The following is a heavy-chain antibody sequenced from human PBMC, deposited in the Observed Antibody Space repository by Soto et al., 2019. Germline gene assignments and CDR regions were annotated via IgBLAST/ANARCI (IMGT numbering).Heavy chain of an antibody. J-gene: IGHJ4*02. CDR3: ARTLLVGFDY. V-gene: IGHV3-30-3*01. CDR2: ISYDGSNK. D-gene: IGHD2-15*01. Sequence: QVQLVESGGGVVRPGRSLRLSCAASGFTFSSYAMHWVRQAPGKGLEWVAVISYDGSNKYYADSVKGRFTISRDNSKNTLYLQMNSLRAEDTAVYYCARTLLVGFDYWGQGTLVTVSS. CDR1: GFTFSSYA.